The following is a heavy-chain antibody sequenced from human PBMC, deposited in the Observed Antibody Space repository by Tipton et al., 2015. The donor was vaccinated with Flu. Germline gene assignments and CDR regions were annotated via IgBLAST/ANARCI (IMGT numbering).Heavy chain of an antibody. D-gene: IGHD2-15*01. CDR3: ARIRWSTAQGGGMDV. V-gene: IGHV5-51*01. Sequence: QLVQSGAELKKPGESLKISCEIFGYSFTDYYLGWVRQTPGKGLECMGIIYPGDSDIRYSPSFQGQVTISADNFIATAYLKWDSLGASDPAIYYCARIRWSTAQGGGMDVWGQGTPVTVSS. CDR2: IYPGDSDI. CDR1: GYSFTDYY. J-gene: IGHJ6*02.